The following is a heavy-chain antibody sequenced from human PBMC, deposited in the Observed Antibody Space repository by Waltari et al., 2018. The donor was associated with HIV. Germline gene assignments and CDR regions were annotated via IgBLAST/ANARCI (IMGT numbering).Heavy chain of an antibody. CDR3: ASSPSGANYYGSGSYYPIDDY. D-gene: IGHD3-10*01. J-gene: IGHJ4*02. Sequence: QVQLPQWGAGLLKPSETLSLTCAVYGGSFRGYYWSWIRQPPGQGLGWIGEINHSGSTNYNPSLKSRVTISVDTSKNQFSLKLSSVTAADTAVYYCASSPSGANYYGSGSYYPIDDYWGQGTLVTVSS. CDR1: GGSFRGYY. CDR2: INHSGST. V-gene: IGHV4-34*01.